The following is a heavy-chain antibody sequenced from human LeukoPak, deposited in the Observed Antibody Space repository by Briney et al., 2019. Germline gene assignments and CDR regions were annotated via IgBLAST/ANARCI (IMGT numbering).Heavy chain of an antibody. Sequence: GGSLRLSCVASGFTFSNYGMHWVRQAPGKGLEWISFISSSSNTIYYADSVKGRFTISRDNSKNTLYLQMDSLRAEDTAVYYCAKRVSSSWYGYFDYWGQGTLVTVSS. J-gene: IGHJ4*02. V-gene: IGHV3-48*01. D-gene: IGHD6-13*01. CDR2: ISSSSNTI. CDR3: AKRVSSSWYGYFDY. CDR1: GFTFSNYG.